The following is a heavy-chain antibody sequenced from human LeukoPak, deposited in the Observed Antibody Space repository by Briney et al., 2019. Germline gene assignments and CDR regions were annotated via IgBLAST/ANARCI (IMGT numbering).Heavy chain of an antibody. D-gene: IGHD5-12*01. V-gene: IGHV1-2*02. CDR2: INPNSGGT. CDR3: ARDSDQGSGYVGHFDY. CDR1: GYTFTGYY. Sequence: ASVKVSCKASGYTFTGYYMHWVRQAPGQGLEWMGWINPNSGGTNYAQKFQGRVTMTRDTSISTAYMELSRLRSDGTAVYYCARDSDQGSGYVGHFDYWGQGTLVTVSS. J-gene: IGHJ4*02.